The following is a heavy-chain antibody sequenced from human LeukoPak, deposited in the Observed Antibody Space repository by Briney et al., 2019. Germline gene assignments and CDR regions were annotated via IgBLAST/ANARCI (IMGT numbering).Heavy chain of an antibody. V-gene: IGHV3-9*01. CDR2: ISWNSGSI. J-gene: IGHJ3*02. D-gene: IGHD3-3*01. CDR3: AKDLFWSGSPDAFDI. CDR1: GFTFDDYA. Sequence: PGRSLRLSCAASGFTFDDYAMHWVRQAPGKGLEWVSGISWNSGSIGYADSVKGRFTISRDNAKNSLYLQMNSLRAEDTALYYCAKDLFWSGSPDAFDIWGQGTVVTVSS.